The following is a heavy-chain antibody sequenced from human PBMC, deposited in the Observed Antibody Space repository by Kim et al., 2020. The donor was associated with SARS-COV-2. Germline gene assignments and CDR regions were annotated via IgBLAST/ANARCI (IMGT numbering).Heavy chain of an antibody. CDR3: ARPNCNNYVSFFDY. Sequence: SETLSLTCTVSSGSISSSSYYWAWIRQAPGKGLEWIGSIYSGGSTYYNLSLKSRITISVDTSQNQFFLRLASVTAADTAVYYCARPNCNNYVSFFDYWG. D-gene: IGHD3-16*01. CDR1: SGSISSSSYY. CDR2: IYSGGST. J-gene: IGHJ4*03. V-gene: IGHV4-39*01.